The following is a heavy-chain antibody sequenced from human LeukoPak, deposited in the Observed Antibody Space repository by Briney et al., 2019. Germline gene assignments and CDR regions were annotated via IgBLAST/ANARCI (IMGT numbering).Heavy chain of an antibody. CDR1: GGSLSSGCYY. CDR2: IYTSGST. CDR3: AREGGSSPDY. V-gene: IGHV4-61*02. Sequence: PSQTLSLTCTISGGSLSSGCYYWGWIPQPAGRGLEWNGRIYTSGSTNYNPSHKSRVTISVDTSKNQFSLKLSSVTAADSAVYYCAREGGSSPDYWGQGTLVTVSS. J-gene: IGHJ4*02. D-gene: IGHD6-6*01.